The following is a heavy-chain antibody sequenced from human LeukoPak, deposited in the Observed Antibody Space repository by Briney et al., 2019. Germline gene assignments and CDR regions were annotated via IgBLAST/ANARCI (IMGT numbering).Heavy chain of an antibody. CDR3: ARTARHLDY. J-gene: IGHJ4*02. D-gene: IGHD5-18*01. V-gene: IGHV3-11*04. Sequence: GGSLRLSCAVSGFTVSNNYMSWVRQAPGKGLECLSYISGSGTDINYADSVRGRFTISRDNAKNLLYLQMNDLRLEDTAVYYCARTARHLDYWGQGTLVTVSS. CDR2: ISGSGTDI. CDR1: GFTVSNNY.